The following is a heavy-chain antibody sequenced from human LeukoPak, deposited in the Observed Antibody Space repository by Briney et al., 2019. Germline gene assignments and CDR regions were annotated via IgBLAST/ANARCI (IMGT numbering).Heavy chain of an antibody. CDR2: IRYDGSNE. D-gene: IGHD5-12*01. J-gene: IGHJ4*02. V-gene: IGHV3-30*02. CDR3: AKTGYSGSAYGTWYFDY. Sequence: PGGSVRLSCATSGFTFSSNGLQWVPQAPGKGLEGVAFIRYDGSNEYYADSVKGRFTIPRDNSKNTLYLQMNSLRTEDTAVYYCAKTGYSGSAYGTWYFDYWGQGTLVTVSS. CDR1: GFTFSSNG.